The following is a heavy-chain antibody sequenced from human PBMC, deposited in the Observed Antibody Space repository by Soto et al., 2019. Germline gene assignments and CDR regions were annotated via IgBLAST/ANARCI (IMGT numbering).Heavy chain of an antibody. D-gene: IGHD2-2*01. J-gene: IGHJ4*02. CDR2: IYRTGNT. V-gene: IGHV4-30-2*01. CDR1: GDSMTSGDYS. Sequence: PSETLSLTGTVSGDSMTSGDYSWSWIRQPPGKGLEGLGYIYRTGNTHYSPSLKSRVSISQDRSKNQFSLELTSVNAAATAVYYCDRGEYQYSIDYWGQGTLVTVSS. CDR3: DRGEYQYSIDY.